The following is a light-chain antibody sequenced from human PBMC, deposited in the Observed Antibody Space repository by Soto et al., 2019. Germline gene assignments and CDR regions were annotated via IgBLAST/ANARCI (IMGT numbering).Light chain of an antibody. Sequence: DIQLTQSPSTLSASVGDRITITCRASQSVDIWLAWYQQTPGKAPKILIFDASRLASGVPSRFNGSGSGTEFTLTISGLQPDDFATYYCQQYNGYSTWTFGQGTRVETK. CDR1: QSVDIW. CDR2: DAS. V-gene: IGKV1-5*01. J-gene: IGKJ1*01. CDR3: QQYNGYSTWT.